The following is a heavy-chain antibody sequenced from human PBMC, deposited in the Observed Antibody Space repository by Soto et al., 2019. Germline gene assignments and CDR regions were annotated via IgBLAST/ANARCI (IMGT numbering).Heavy chain of an antibody. D-gene: IGHD5-18*01. CDR3: GGGGPDSYGPQSFDY. Sequence: SETLSLTCTVSGASISSYYWSWIRQPPGKGLEWIGYIYDSGSTNYNPSLKSRVTLSGDTSTKPFSLKLSPVTTADTAVYYCGGGGPDSYGPQSFDYWGQGTLVTVSS. V-gene: IGHV4-59*01. CDR2: IYDSGST. CDR1: GASISSYY. J-gene: IGHJ4*02.